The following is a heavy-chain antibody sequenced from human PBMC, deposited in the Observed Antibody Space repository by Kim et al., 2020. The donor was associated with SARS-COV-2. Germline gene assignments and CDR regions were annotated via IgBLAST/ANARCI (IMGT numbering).Heavy chain of an antibody. D-gene: IGHD5-18*01. Sequence: ASVKVSCKASGYTFTSYGISWVRQAPGQGLEWMGWISAYNGNTNYAQKLQGRVTMTTDTSTSTAYMELRSLRSDDTAVYYCARERGLGYSYGYLDYWGQGTLVTVSS. J-gene: IGHJ4*02. V-gene: IGHV1-18*01. CDR1: GYTFTSYG. CDR2: ISAYNGNT. CDR3: ARERGLGYSYGYLDY.